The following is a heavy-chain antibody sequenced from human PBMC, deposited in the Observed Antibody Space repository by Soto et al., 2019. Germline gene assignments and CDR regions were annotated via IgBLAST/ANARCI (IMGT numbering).Heavy chain of an antibody. Sequence: SLRLSCEASGFTFRNSGMEWIRQAPGKGLEWVARIWYDGSSQYYADSVKGRFTISRDNSKNTLYMEMNSVRVEDTAVYYCARDMDSNYDGMDVWGQGTTVTVSS. CDR3: ARDMDSNYDGMDV. J-gene: IGHJ6*02. CDR1: GFTFRNSG. CDR2: IWYDGSSQ. V-gene: IGHV3-33*01. D-gene: IGHD4-4*01.